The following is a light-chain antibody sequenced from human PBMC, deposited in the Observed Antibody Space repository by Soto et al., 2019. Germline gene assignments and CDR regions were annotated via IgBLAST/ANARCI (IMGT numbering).Light chain of an antibody. CDR3: QQCYSYPYT. CDR1: QDIGNY. J-gene: IGKJ2*01. Sequence: DIQMTQSPSSLSASVGDRVTITCRASQDIGNYLAWLQQKPGKAPQSLIYAASSLESGVPSKFSGSGSGTDFTLTISSLQPEDFATYYCQQCYSYPYTFGQGTKLEI. CDR2: AAS. V-gene: IGKV1-16*02.